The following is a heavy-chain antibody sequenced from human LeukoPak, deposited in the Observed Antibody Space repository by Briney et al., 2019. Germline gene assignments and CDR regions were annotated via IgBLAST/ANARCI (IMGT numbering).Heavy chain of an antibody. J-gene: IGHJ4*02. CDR1: GGSISSGGYY. CDR2: IYYSGST. CDR3: PRDTPDGSFDY. D-gene: IGHD1-1*01. V-gene: IGHV4-31*03. Sequence: SETLSLTCTVSGGSISSGGYYWSWIRQHPGKGLEWIGYIYYSGSTYYNPSLKSRVTISVDTSKNQFSLKLSSVTAADTAVYYCPRDTPDGSFDYWGQGTLVTVSS.